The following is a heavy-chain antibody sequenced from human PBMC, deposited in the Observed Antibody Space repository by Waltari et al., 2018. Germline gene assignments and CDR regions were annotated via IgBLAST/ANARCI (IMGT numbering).Heavy chain of an antibody. CDR1: GFTFSSYW. CDR2: IKQDGSEK. CDR3: ARLYYDFWSGYYSPFDY. V-gene: IGHV3-7*01. D-gene: IGHD3-3*01. Sequence: EVQLVESGGGLVQPGGSLRLSCAASGFTFSSYWMSWVRQAPGKGLEWVAKIKQDGSEKYYVDSVKGRFTISRDNAKNSLYLQMNSLRAEDTAVYYCARLYYDFWSGYYSPFDYWGQGTLVTVSS. J-gene: IGHJ4*02.